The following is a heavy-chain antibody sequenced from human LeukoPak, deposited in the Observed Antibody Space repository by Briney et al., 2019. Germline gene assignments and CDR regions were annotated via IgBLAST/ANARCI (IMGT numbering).Heavy chain of an antibody. CDR1: GFTFSSYS. Sequence: GGSLRLSCAASGFTFSSYSMNWVRQAPGKGLEWVSYISSSSSTIYYADSVKGRFTISRDNAKNSLYLQMNSLRAEDTAVYYCARDRTLFYYDSTKVNAFDIWGQGTMVTVSS. V-gene: IGHV3-48*01. D-gene: IGHD3-22*01. CDR3: ARDRTLFYYDSTKVNAFDI. J-gene: IGHJ3*02. CDR2: ISSSSSTI.